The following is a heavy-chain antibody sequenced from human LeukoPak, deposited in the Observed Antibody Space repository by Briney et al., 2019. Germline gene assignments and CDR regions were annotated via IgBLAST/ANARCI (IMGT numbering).Heavy chain of an antibody. CDR3: ARGPERTGVGTRYYYDMDV. CDR2: INEDGTEK. Sequence: GGSLRLSCAASGFSFSSSWMSWVRQAPGKGLEWVANINEDGTEKYYVDSVKGRFTISRDNAKNSLSLQMNSLRAEDTAVYYCARGPERTGVGTRYYYDMDVWGQGTTVTVSS. CDR1: GFSFSSSW. D-gene: IGHD2-8*01. J-gene: IGHJ6*02. V-gene: IGHV3-7*02.